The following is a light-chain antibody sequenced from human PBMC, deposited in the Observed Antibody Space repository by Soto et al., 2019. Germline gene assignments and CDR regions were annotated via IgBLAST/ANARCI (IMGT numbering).Light chain of an antibody. Sequence: QSALTQPASVSGSPGQSITVSCTGTSSDVGAYNLVSWYQQHPGKAPRLIIYEGTKRPSGISDRFSGSKSDNTASLTVSGLQAEDEADYYCSSYAGSNNFVFGTGTKLTVL. CDR2: EGT. J-gene: IGLJ1*01. CDR3: SSYAGSNNFV. CDR1: SSDVGAYNL. V-gene: IGLV2-14*02.